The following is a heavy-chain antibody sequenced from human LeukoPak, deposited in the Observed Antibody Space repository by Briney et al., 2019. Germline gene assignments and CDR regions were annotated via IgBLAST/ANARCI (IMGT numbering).Heavy chain of an antibody. V-gene: IGHV3-23*01. Sequence: SGGSLRLSCAASGFTFSSYSMSWVRQAPGKGLEWVSTISSSGAGTYYADSVKGRFTISRDNSKNTLYLQMNSLRAEDTAVYYCARVGNYYYDSSGYYGYFDYWGQGTLVTVSS. CDR1: GFTFSSYS. CDR2: ISSSGAGT. J-gene: IGHJ4*02. D-gene: IGHD3-22*01. CDR3: ARVGNYYYDSSGYYGYFDY.